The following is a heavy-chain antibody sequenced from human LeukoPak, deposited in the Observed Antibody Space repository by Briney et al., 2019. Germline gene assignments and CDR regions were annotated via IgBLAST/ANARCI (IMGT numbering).Heavy chain of an antibody. CDR3: ARVGPAAIYYYYYYYMDV. CDR1: LGSPSGYY. V-gene: IGHV4-59*01. Sequence: PETLSLTPALSLGSPSGYYWSWIPQPPGKRLRWRGYIYFSVIVNYNPSLKSRVTISVDTSKNQCSLKLSSVTAADTAVYYCARVGPAAIYYYYYYYMDVWGKGTTVTVSS. CDR2: IYFSVIV. J-gene: IGHJ6*03. D-gene: IGHD2-2*01.